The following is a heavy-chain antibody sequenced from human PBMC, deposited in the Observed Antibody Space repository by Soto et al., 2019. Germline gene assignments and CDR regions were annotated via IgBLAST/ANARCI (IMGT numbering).Heavy chain of an antibody. CDR1: GFTFSNYA. J-gene: IGHJ5*02. CDR2: ISGPGGST. D-gene: IGHD6-19*01. Sequence: EVQLLESGGGLVQPGGSLRLSCAASGFTFSNYAMTWVRQAAGKGLEWVSSISGPGGSTYYADSVQGRFTVSRDNSKNTLFLQMNSLRAKDTALYYCARDERIAVAGTDTWGQGILVTVTS. V-gene: IGHV3-23*01. CDR3: ARDERIAVAGTDT.